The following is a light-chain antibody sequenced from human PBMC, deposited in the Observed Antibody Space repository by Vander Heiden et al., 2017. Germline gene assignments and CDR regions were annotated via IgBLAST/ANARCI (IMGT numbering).Light chain of an antibody. CDR1: RSVSSDY. J-gene: IGKJ3*01. V-gene: IGKV3-20*01. CDR3: QQYGSSLLFT. Sequence: ETVLTQSPGTRSVSPGASATLSCRASRSVSSDYLAWCQQKPGQAPRLLICGASSRAAGIPDRFSGSGSGTDFTLTISRREPEDFAVDYCQQYGSSLLFTFGPGTKVDIK. CDR2: GAS.